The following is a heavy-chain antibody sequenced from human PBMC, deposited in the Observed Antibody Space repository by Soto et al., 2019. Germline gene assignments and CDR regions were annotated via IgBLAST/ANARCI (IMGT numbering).Heavy chain of an antibody. V-gene: IGHV4-34*01. D-gene: IGHD3-10*01. J-gene: IGHJ4*02. CDR2: INHSGRP. Sequence: QVQLQQWGAGLLKPSETLSLTCGVYRGSFSGYYWSWIRQPPGKGLEWIGEINHSGRPNYNPSLKRRVTISIDTSKNRFSLNLGSVTAADTAVYYCARMYGSGRSASFDYWGQGTLVTVSS. CDR3: ARMYGSGRSASFDY. CDR1: RGSFSGYY.